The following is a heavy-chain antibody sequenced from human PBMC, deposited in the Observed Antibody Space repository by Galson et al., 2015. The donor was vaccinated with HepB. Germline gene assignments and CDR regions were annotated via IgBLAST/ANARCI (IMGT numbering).Heavy chain of an antibody. V-gene: IGHV3-33*01. Sequence: SLRLSCAASGFIFSSYGMHWVRQAPGKGLEWVAVIWYDGSNKYYADSVKGRFTISRDNSKNTLYLQMNSLRAEDTAVYYCARDLSSGEWVDYWGQGTLVTGSS. CDR2: IWYDGSNK. D-gene: IGHD1-26*01. CDR3: ARDLSSGEWVDY. CDR1: GFIFSSYG. J-gene: IGHJ4*02.